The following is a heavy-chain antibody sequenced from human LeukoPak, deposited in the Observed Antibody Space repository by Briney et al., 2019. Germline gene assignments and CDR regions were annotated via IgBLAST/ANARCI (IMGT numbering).Heavy chain of an antibody. D-gene: IGHD6-13*01. CDR1: GYTLTELS. Sequence: ASEKVSFKVSGYTLTELSMHWVRPAPGKGLEWMGGFDPEDGETIYAQKFQGRVTMTEGTSTDTAYMELSSLRSEDTAVYYCARDLIAAAVPEYFQHWGQGNLVTVSS. CDR2: FDPEDGET. V-gene: IGHV1-24*01. J-gene: IGHJ1*01. CDR3: ARDLIAAAVPEYFQH.